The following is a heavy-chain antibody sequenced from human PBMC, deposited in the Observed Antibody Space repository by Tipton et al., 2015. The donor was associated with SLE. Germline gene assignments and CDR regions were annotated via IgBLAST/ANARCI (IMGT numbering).Heavy chain of an antibody. Sequence: TLSLTCTVSGGSITIGGFYWSWIRQHPGVGLEWIGYIFSTGSTYHNPSLQSRVTISVDTSKNQFSLKMSSVNAADTAVYYCARVGRTRGLGWFDPWGQGTLVTVSS. J-gene: IGHJ5*02. V-gene: IGHV4-31*03. CDR2: IFSTGST. CDR3: ARVGRTRGLGWFDP. CDR1: GGSITIGGFY. D-gene: IGHD3-10*01.